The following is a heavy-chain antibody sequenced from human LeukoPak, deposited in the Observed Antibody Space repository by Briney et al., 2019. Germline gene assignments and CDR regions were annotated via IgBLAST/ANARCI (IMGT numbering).Heavy chain of an antibody. CDR1: GGSFSGYY. CDR3: ATMHGLLDAFDI. D-gene: IGHD1-26*01. J-gene: IGHJ3*02. Sequence: SETLSLTCAVYGGSFSGYYWSWIRQPPGKGLEWIGEINHSGSTNYNPSLKSRVTISVDTSKNQFSLELSSVTAADTAVYYCATMHGLLDAFDIWGQGTMVTVSS. CDR2: INHSGST. V-gene: IGHV4-34*01.